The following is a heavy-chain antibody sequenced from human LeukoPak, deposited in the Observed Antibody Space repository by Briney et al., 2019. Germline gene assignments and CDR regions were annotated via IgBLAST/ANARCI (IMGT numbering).Heavy chain of an antibody. CDR3: ARDSYYYDSSGYYYTGAFDI. CDR2: IYHTGST. Sequence: PSGTLSLTCTISGGSVSDYYWSWIRQSPGKGLEWIGYIYHTGSTSYSPSLKSRVTISADTSQNQFSLKLSSVTAADTAVYYCARDSYYYDSSGYYYTGAFDIWGQGTMVTVSS. V-gene: IGHV4-59*02. CDR1: GGSVSDYY. D-gene: IGHD3-22*01. J-gene: IGHJ3*02.